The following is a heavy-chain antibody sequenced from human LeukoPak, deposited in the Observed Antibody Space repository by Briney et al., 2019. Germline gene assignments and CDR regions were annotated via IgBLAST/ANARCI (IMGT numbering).Heavy chain of an antibody. CDR2: INPNSGGT. D-gene: IGHD4-17*01. J-gene: IGHJ4*02. CDR3: AREGSTVNGYDY. CDR1: GHTFTGYY. V-gene: IGHV1-2*06. Sequence: ASVKVSCKASGHTFTGYYMHWVRQAPGQGLEWMGRINPNSGGTNYAQKFQGRVTMTRDRSISTAYMELSRLRSDDTAVYYCAREGSTVNGYDYWGQGTLVTVSS.